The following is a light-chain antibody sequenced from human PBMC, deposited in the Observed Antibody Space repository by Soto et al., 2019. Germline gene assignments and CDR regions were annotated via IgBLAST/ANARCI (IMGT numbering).Light chain of an antibody. V-gene: IGKV3-15*01. CDR3: QQYDIWPPYP. Sequence: VMTQSPASLSASPGDRVTLSCRASQNIRSSLAWYQQRPGQAPRLLIYDASTRATGIPPTFSGGGSGTEFTVTISSLQSEDFAIYYCQQYDIWPPYPFGQGTKVDIK. CDR2: DAS. J-gene: IGKJ2*01. CDR1: QNIRSS.